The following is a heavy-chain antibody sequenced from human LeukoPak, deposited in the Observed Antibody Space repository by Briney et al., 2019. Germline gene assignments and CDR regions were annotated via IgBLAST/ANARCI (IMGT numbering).Heavy chain of an antibody. CDR3: AKAPIAAAGTHYFDY. J-gene: IGHJ4*02. Sequence: GGSLRLSCAASGFTFSSYGMSWVRQAPGKGLEWVSAISGSGGSTYYADSVKGRFTISRDNSKNTLYLQMNSLRAEDTAVYYCAKAPIAAAGTHYFDYWGQGTLVTVSS. V-gene: IGHV3-23*01. CDR2: ISGSGGST. CDR1: GFTFSSYG. D-gene: IGHD6-13*01.